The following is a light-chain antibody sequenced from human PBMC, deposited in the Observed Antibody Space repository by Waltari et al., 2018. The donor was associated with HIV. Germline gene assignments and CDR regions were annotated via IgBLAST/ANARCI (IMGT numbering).Light chain of an antibody. V-gene: IGLV6-57*04. CDR3: QSDDSSI. Sequence: NFMLTQPHSVSESPGKTVTISCTRSSGSIASNYVQWYQQRPGSAPTTVIYEDNQRPPGVPVRFSGSIDSSTNSASLTIAGLKTEDEADYYCQSDDSSILGGGTKLTVL. CDR2: EDN. CDR1: SGSIASNY. J-gene: IGLJ2*01.